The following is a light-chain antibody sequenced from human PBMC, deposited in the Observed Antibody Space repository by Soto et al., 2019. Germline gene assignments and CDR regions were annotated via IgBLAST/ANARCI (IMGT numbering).Light chain of an antibody. CDR2: GAS. CDR3: QQYNNWPRT. CDR1: QSVSSN. J-gene: IGKJ1*01. Sequence: MTQSPSSLSGSQGDRVTLSCRASQSVSSNLAWYQQKPGQAPRLLIYGASTRATGIPARFSGSGSGTEFTLTISSLQSEDFAVYYCQQYNNWPRTFGQGTKVDIK. V-gene: IGKV3-15*01.